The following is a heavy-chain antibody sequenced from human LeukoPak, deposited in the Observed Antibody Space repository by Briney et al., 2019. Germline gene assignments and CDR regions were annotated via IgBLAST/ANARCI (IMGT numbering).Heavy chain of an antibody. CDR2: ISNYT. J-gene: IGHJ4*02. D-gene: IGHD1-14*01. V-gene: IGHV3-23*01. Sequence: PGGSLRLSCAASGFTFSYYVMSWVRQAPGKGLEWVSTISNYTYYADSVRGRFTISRDNSKNTLYLQMNSLRAEDTAVYYCATETNGRHYDYWGQGTLLTVSS. CDR1: GFTFSYYV. CDR3: ATETNGRHYDY.